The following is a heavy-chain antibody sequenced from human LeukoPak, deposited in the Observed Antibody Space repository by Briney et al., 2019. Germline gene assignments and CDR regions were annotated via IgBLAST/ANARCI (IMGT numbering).Heavy chain of an antibody. CDR3: ARDQEAFDY. CDR1: GYSFTSNY. J-gene: IGHJ4*02. CDR2: IYPRDGST. V-gene: IGHV1-46*01. Sequence: ASVKVSCKASGYSFTSNYIHWVRQAPGQGLEWMGMIYPRDGSTSYAQKFEGRVTVTRDTSTSTVHMELSGLRSEDTAVYYCARDQEAFDYWGQGTLVTVSS.